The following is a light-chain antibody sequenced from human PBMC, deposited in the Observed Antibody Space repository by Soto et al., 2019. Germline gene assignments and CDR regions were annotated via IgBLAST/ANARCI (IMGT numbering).Light chain of an antibody. CDR3: QQRSSWSPIT. CDR1: HYVTTD. CDR2: DAS. J-gene: IGKJ5*01. V-gene: IGKV3-11*01. Sequence: EIVLTQSPATLSLSPGERATLSCRASHYVTTDLAWYQHRPGQAPRLLIYDASARATGVSARFSGSGSGTDFTLTISGLEPEDFAIYYCQQRSSWSPITFGQGTRLEIK.